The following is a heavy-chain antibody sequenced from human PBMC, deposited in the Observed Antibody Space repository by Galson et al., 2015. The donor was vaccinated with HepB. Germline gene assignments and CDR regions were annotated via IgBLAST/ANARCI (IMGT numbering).Heavy chain of an antibody. V-gene: IGHV1-69*02. D-gene: IGHD6-19*01. J-gene: IGHJ5*02. Sequence: SVKVSCKASGGTFSSYTISWVRQAPGQGLEWMGRIIPILGIANYAQKFQGRVTITADKSTSTAYMEPSSLRSEDTAVYYCARVTDIAVAGWFDPWGQGTLVTVSS. CDR2: IIPILGIA. CDR1: GGTFSSYT. CDR3: ARVTDIAVAGWFDP.